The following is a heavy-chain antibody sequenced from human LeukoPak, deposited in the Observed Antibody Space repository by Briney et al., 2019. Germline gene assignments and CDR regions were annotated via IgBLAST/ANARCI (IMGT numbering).Heavy chain of an antibody. Sequence: PGGSLRLSCAASGFTVSTNYMSWVRQAPGKGLEWVSLIYSGGITQYADSVKGRFTIPRDNSKNTLYLQMTSLRAEDTAVYHCARDGYYDSSGYRKHDGFDIWGQGTLVTVSS. V-gene: IGHV3-66*01. CDR3: ARDGYYDSSGYRKHDGFDI. CDR2: IYSGGIT. CDR1: GFTVSTNY. J-gene: IGHJ3*02. D-gene: IGHD3-22*01.